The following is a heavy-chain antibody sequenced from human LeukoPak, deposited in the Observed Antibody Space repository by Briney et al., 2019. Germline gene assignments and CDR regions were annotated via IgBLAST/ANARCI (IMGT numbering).Heavy chain of an antibody. Sequence: ASVKVSCKASGYTFTGYYMHWVRQAPGQGLEWMGWINPYSGGTNYAEKFQGRVTMTRDTSITTAYMELSSLRSDDTAMYYCATLRRSGWYIGDWGQGTLVTVSS. CDR3: ATLRRSGWYIGD. CDR2: INPYSGGT. J-gene: IGHJ4*02. V-gene: IGHV1-2*02. D-gene: IGHD6-19*01. CDR1: GYTFTGYY.